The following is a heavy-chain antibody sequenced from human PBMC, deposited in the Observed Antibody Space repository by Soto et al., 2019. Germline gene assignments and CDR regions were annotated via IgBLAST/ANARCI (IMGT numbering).Heavy chain of an antibody. CDR3: ARDRHDGLDY. V-gene: IGHV3-30-3*01. CDR2: ISYDGSNK. CDR1: GFTFSSYA. Sequence: GGSLRLSCAASGFTFSSYAMHWVRQAPGKGLEWVAVISYDGSNKYYADSVKGRFTISRDNSKNTLYLQMNSLRAEDTAVYYCARDRHDGLDYWGQGTLVTVSS. J-gene: IGHJ4*02.